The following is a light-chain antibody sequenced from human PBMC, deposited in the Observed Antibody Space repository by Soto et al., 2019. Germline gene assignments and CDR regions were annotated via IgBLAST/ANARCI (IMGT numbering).Light chain of an antibody. Sequence: QSVLTQPASVSGSPGQSITISCTGTSSDVGGYDYVSWYQQHPGKAPKLIIYDVSYRPSGVSNRFSASKSGNTASLTISGLQAEDEADYYCSSYTSSSAPHVLFGGGTQLTVL. V-gene: IGLV2-14*01. CDR3: SSYTSSSAPHVL. CDR2: DVS. J-gene: IGLJ2*01. CDR1: SSDVGGYDY.